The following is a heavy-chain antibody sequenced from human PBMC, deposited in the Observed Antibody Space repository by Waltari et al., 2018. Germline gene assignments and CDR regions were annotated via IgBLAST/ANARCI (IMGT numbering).Heavy chain of an antibody. D-gene: IGHD2-2*01. J-gene: IGHJ4*02. Sequence: QVQLVESGGGVVQPGRSSRLSCAAPGFTSSSYAMHWVRQAPGKGLEWVAVISYDGSKKYYVDSVKGRFTISRDNSKNTLYLQMNSLRAEDTAVYYCARAHIVVVPAAMLGLGDYWGQGTLVTVSS. V-gene: IGHV3-30*04. CDR2: ISYDGSKK. CDR1: GFTSSSYA. CDR3: ARAHIVVVPAAMLGLGDY.